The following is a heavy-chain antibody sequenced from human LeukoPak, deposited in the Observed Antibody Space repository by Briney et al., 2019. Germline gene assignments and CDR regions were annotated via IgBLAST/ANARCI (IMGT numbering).Heavy chain of an antibody. CDR3: ARRGLRGSYDAFDI. J-gene: IGHJ3*02. V-gene: IGHV4-59*08. CDR1: GGSISRYY. Sequence: SETLSLTCTVSGGSISRYYWSWIRQPPGKGLEWIGYIYYSGSTNYNPSLKSRVTISVDTSKNQFSLKLSSVTAADTAVYYCARRGLRGSYDAFDIWGQGTMVTVSS. D-gene: IGHD1-26*01. CDR2: IYYSGST.